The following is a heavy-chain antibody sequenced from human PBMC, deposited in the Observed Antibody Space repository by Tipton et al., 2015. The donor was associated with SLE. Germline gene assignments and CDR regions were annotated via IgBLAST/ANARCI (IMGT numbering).Heavy chain of an antibody. CDR1: GGSISSYY. CDR2: IYNSGST. CDR3: ASWEDYYDSSGGAFDI. D-gene: IGHD3-22*01. Sequence: TLSLTCTVSGGSISSYYWSWIRQPPGKGLEWIGYIYNSGSTNYNPSLKSRVTISVDTSKNQFSLKLSSVTAADTAVYYCASWEDYYDSSGGAFDIWGQGTMVTVSS. V-gene: IGHV4-59*01. J-gene: IGHJ3*02.